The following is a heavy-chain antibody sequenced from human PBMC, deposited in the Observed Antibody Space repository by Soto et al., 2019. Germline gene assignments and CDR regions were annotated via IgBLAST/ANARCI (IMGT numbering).Heavy chain of an antibody. V-gene: IGHV1-69*01. Sequence: QVQLVQSGAEVKKPGSSVKVSCKASGGPFSSYTFSWVRQAPGQGLEWMGGIIPIFATTNYAQKFQGRVTITADESTKADYLALSSLRSEDAAVYYCATGRGRAIATISRDYYFGCRGQGTLVTGSS. CDR1: GGPFSSYT. J-gene: IGHJ4*02. CDR3: ATGRGRAIATISRDYYFGC. CDR2: IIPIFATT. D-gene: IGHD5-12*01.